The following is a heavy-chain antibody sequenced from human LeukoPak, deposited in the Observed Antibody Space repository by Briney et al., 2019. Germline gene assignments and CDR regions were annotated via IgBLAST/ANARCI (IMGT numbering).Heavy chain of an antibody. CDR2: IYHSGST. CDR3: ARGMYSSSWYVDY. V-gene: IGHV4-30-2*01. J-gene: IGHJ4*02. Sequence: SETLSLTCAVSGGSISSGGYSWSWIRQPPGKGLEWIGYIYHSGSTYYNPSLKSRATISIDRSKNQFSPKLSSVTAADTAVYYCARGMYSSSWYVDYWGQGTLVTVSS. D-gene: IGHD6-13*01. CDR1: GGSISSGGYS.